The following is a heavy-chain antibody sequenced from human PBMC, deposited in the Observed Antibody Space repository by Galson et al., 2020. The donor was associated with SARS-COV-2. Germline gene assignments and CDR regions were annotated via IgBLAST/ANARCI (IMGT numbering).Heavy chain of an antibody. CDR1: GFTFSSYS. J-gene: IGHJ4*01. V-gene: IGHV3-48*02. CDR2: ITRCSDTK. CDR3: ATEAHDY. Sequence: TGGSLRLSCAASGFTFSSYSMNWVRQAPGKGLEWVSYITRCSDTKYYADSVKGRFTVSRDNAKNSVYLHMNNLRDEDTAVYYCATEAHDYWGHGTLVTVSS.